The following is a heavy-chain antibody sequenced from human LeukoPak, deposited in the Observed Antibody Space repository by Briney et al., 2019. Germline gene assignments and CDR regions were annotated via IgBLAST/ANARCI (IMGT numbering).Heavy chain of an antibody. J-gene: IGHJ4*02. CDR3: ARRGYDFWSGTQFGYFDY. Sequence: PSETLSLTCTVSGGSISSSSYYWCWIRQPPGKGLEWIGSIYYSGSTYYNPSLKSRVTISVDTSKNQFSLKLSSVTAADTAMYYCARRGYDFWSGTQFGYFDYWGQGTLVTVSS. CDR1: GGSISSSSYY. V-gene: IGHV4-39*01. CDR2: IYYSGST. D-gene: IGHD3-3*01.